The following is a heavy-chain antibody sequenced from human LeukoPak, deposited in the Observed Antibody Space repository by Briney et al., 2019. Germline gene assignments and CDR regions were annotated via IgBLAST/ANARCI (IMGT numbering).Heavy chain of an antibody. Sequence: GGSLRLSCAASGFTFNTYSMIWVRQAPGKGLEWVSAISYSGDRTYHADSVKGRFAVSRDNSKNTLHLQMSSLRAEDTAIYYCAKIREAMIISYYYGMDVWGQGTTVTVSS. CDR3: AKIREAMIISYYYGMDV. CDR2: ISYSGDRT. CDR1: GFTFNTYS. D-gene: IGHD3-22*01. V-gene: IGHV3-23*01. J-gene: IGHJ6*02.